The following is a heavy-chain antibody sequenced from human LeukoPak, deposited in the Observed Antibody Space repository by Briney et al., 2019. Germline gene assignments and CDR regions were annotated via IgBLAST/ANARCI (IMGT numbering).Heavy chain of an antibody. J-gene: IGHJ4*02. V-gene: IGHV1-8*01. D-gene: IGHD5-18*01. CDR2: INPNSGNT. CDR1: GYTFTSYD. Sequence: SVKVPCKPSGYTFTSYDINWVRQPTGPGLEWMGWINPNSGNTGYAQKFQGRVTITRTTSISTAYMELSSLRSEDTAVYYCARKPDSYGYDYWGQGTLVTVSS. CDR3: ARKPDSYGYDY.